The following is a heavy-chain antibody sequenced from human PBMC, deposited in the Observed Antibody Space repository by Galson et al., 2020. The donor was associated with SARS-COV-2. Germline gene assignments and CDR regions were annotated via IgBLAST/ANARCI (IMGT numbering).Heavy chain of an antibody. D-gene: IGHD3-3*01. CDR3: ARDPTAYYDFWSGYFYGMDV. Sequence: LRLSCAASGFTFSSYAMHWVRQAPGKGLEWVAVISYDGSNKYYADSVKGRFTISRDNSKNTLYLQMNSLRAEDTAVYYCARDPTAYYDFWSGYFYGMDVWGQGTTVTVSS. J-gene: IGHJ6*02. CDR2: ISYDGSNK. V-gene: IGHV3-30*01. CDR1: GFTFSSYA.